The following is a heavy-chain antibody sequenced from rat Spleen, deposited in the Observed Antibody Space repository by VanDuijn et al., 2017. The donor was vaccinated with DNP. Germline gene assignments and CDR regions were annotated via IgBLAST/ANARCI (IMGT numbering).Heavy chain of an antibody. V-gene: IGHV5S10*01. D-gene: IGHD5-1*01. Sequence: EVQLVESGGGLVQPGRSLKLSCAASGFTLSDYAMVWVRQAPKKGLEWVANIIYDGSRTYYRDSVKGRFTISRDNAKSILYLQMDSLRSEDTATYYCATHLGAPFAYWGQGTLVTVSS. CDR2: IIYDGSRT. J-gene: IGHJ3*01. CDR3: ATHLGAPFAY. CDR1: GFTLSDYA.